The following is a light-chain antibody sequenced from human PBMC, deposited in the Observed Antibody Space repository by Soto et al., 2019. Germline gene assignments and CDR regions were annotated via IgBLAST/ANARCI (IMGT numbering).Light chain of an antibody. CDR1: SSDVGGNIY. J-gene: IGLJ2*01. CDR2: EVT. Sequence: QSDLTQPASVSGSPGQSSTLSCTGTSSDVGGNIYVSWYQQYPGKAPKLMIYEVTHRPSGVSSRFSGSKSGNTASLTISWLEAEDEADYYCSSYTSSTTLVVGGGTKVTVL. CDR3: SSYTSSTTLV. V-gene: IGLV2-14*01.